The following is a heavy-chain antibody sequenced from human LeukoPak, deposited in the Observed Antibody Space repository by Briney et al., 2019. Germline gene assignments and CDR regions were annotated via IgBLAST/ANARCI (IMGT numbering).Heavy chain of an antibody. Sequence: GGSMRPSCAASGFTFSSYAMSWVRQAPGKGLEWVSAISGSGGSTYYADSVKGRFTISRDNSKNTLYLQMNSLRAEDTAVYYCAKRAYSGSYSYYFDYWGQGTLVTVSS. J-gene: IGHJ4*02. D-gene: IGHD1-26*01. CDR3: AKRAYSGSYSYYFDY. CDR1: GFTFSSYA. CDR2: ISGSGGST. V-gene: IGHV3-23*01.